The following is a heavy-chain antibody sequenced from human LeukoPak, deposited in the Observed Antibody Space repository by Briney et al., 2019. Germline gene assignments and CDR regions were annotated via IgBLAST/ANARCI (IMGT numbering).Heavy chain of an antibody. CDR2: ISWDGGST. V-gene: IGHV3-43*01. Sequence: PGGSLRLSCAASGFTFDDYTMHWVRQAPGKGLEWVSLISWDGGSTYYADSVKGRFTISRDNAKNSLSLQMNTLRAEDTAVYYCARAVGEQRLNYWGQGTLVTVSS. J-gene: IGHJ4*02. CDR3: ARAVGEQRLNY. D-gene: IGHD3-10*01. CDR1: GFTFDDYT.